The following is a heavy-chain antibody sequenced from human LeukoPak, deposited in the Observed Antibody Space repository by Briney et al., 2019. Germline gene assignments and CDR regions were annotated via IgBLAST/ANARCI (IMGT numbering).Heavy chain of an antibody. V-gene: IGHV1-69*04. J-gene: IGHJ6*02. Sequence: SVKVSCKASGGTFSSYAISWVRQAPGQGLEWMGRIIPILGIANYAQKFQGRVTITADKSTSTAYMELSSLRSEDTAVYYCARPLWFGTYYYYGMDVWGQGTTVTVSS. CDR1: GGTFSSYA. D-gene: IGHD3-10*01. CDR3: ARPLWFGTYYYYGMDV. CDR2: IIPILGIA.